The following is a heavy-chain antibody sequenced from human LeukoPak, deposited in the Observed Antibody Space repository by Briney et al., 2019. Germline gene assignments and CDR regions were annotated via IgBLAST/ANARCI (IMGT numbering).Heavy chain of an antibody. V-gene: IGHV4-34*01. D-gene: IGHD2-2*01. CDR2: INYSGST. J-gene: IGHJ5*02. CDR3: ARGSRYCSSTSCYNWFDP. Sequence: PSETLSLTCAVYGGSFSGYYWSWIRQPPGKGLEWIGEINYSGSTNYNPSLKSRVTISVDTSKNQFSLKLSSVTAADTAVYYCARGSRYCSSTSCYNWFDPWGQGTLVTVSS. CDR1: GGSFSGYY.